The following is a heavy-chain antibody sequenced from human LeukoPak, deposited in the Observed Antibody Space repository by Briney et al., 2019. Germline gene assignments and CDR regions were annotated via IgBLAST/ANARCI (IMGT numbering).Heavy chain of an antibody. CDR1: GFTFSSYW. J-gene: IGHJ4*02. CDR3: GRTHHSSGWYFPFDY. V-gene: IGHV3-7*01. CDR2: IKQDGSEK. D-gene: IGHD6-19*01. Sequence: PGGSLRLSCAASGFTFSSYWMSWVRQAPGKGLEWVANIKQDGSEKYYVDSVKGRFTISRDNAKNSLYLQMNSLRAEDTAVYYCGRTHHSSGWYFPFDYWGQGTLVTVSS.